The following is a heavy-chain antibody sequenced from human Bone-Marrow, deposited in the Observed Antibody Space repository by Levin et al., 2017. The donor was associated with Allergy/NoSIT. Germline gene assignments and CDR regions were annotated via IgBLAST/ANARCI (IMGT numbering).Heavy chain of an antibody. D-gene: IGHD1-26*01. J-gene: IGHJ4*02. CDR3: AKRGGLPGAPDF. CDR2: IGLSGGT. CDR1: GFSFSTNA. V-gene: IGHV3-23*01. Sequence: HAGGSLRLSCAASGFSFSTNAMSWVRQAPGKGLEWVSSIGLSGGTNYADSVKGRFTISRDNSKNTMNLQLHSLTGEDTAVYYCAKRGGLPGAPDFWGQGTLVTVSS.